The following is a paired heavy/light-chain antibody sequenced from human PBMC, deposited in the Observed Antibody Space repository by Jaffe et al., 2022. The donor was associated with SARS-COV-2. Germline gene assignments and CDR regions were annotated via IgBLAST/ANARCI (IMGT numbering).Light chain of an antibody. Sequence: DIQMTQSPSSLSASVGDRVTITCRASQSISIYLNWYQQKPGKAPKLLIYAASSLQSGVPSRFSASGSGTDFTLIISSLQPEDFATYYCQQSYRTPLTFGGGTKVEIK. V-gene: IGKV1-39*01. CDR3: QQSYRTPLT. CDR2: AAS. J-gene: IGKJ4*01. CDR1: QSISIY.
Heavy chain of an antibody. Sequence: QVQLVESGGGVVQPGRSLRLSYTASEFTFSSYSMHWVRQAPGKGLEWVAVISYDGSNKYYADSVKGRFTISRDSSKNTLSLQMNSLTPEDTAVYYCARGVQTDAFDIWGQGTMVTVSS. D-gene: IGHD3-10*01. CDR1: EFTFSSYS. CDR2: ISYDGSNK. V-gene: IGHV3-30*04. J-gene: IGHJ3*02. CDR3: ARGVQTDAFDI.